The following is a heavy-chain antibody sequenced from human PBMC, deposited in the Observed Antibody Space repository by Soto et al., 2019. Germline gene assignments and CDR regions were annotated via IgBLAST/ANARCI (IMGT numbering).Heavy chain of an antibody. CDR2: ISAYNGNT. Sequence: ASVKVSCKASGYPFTSYVINWVRQAPGQGLEWMGWISAYNGNTNYAQKLQGRVTMTTDTSTSTAYMELRSLRSDDTAVYYCAVIAVAGDFDYWGQGTLVTVS. J-gene: IGHJ4*02. D-gene: IGHD6-19*01. CDR3: AVIAVAGDFDY. CDR1: GYPFTSYV. V-gene: IGHV1-18*01.